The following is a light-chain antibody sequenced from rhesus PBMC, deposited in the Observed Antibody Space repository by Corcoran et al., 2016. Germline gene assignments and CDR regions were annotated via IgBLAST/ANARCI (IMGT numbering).Light chain of an antibody. Sequence: DIQMTQSPSSLSASVGDRVTITCRASENVNNYLHWYQQKPGKAPKLLIYKASTLQSGVPSRFSGSGSGTDFTLTLSILQPEDFATYYCQHSYGTPRTFGQGTKVEIK. CDR2: KAS. J-gene: IGKJ1*01. V-gene: IGKV1-74*01. CDR1: ENVNNY. CDR3: QHSYGTPRT.